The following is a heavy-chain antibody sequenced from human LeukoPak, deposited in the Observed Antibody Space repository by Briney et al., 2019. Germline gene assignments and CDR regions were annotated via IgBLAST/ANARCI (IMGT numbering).Heavy chain of an antibody. V-gene: IGHV3-9*01. D-gene: IGHD3-22*01. Sequence: GGSLRLSCAASGFTFDDYAMHWVRQAPGKGLEWVSGISWNSGSIGYADSVKGRFTISRDNAKNSLYLQMNSLRAEDTALYYCAKDGDSSGFYAFDIWGQGTMVTVSS. J-gene: IGHJ3*02. CDR2: ISWNSGSI. CDR1: GFTFDDYA. CDR3: AKDGDSSGFYAFDI.